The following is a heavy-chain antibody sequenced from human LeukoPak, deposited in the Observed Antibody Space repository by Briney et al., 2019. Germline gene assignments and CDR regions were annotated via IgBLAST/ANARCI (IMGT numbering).Heavy chain of an antibody. Sequence: GGSLRLSCAASGFTFSLYWMSWVRQAPGKGLEWVANINQDGSEEYYVDSVKGRFTISRDDAKESLFLQMNNLRAEDMAVYFCARDHSYYSNHMDVWGKGTTVTVSS. CDR1: GFTFSLYW. J-gene: IGHJ6*03. V-gene: IGHV3-7*01. CDR3: ARDHSYYSNHMDV. CDR2: INQDGSEE.